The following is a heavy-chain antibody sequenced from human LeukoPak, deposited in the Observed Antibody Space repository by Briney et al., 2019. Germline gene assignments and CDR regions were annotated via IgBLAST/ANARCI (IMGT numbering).Heavy chain of an antibody. Sequence: PSETLSLTCSVSGGYISRSGYYWGWIRQPPGKGLEWIGNIYYSGNTYYNPSLKSRVTISVDRSKNQFSLKLSSVTAADTAVYYCAREHNGYNNIRFFDYWGQGTLVTVSS. D-gene: IGHD5-24*01. CDR2: IYYSGNT. V-gene: IGHV4-39*07. CDR3: AREHNGYNNIRFFDY. J-gene: IGHJ4*02. CDR1: GGYISRSGYY.